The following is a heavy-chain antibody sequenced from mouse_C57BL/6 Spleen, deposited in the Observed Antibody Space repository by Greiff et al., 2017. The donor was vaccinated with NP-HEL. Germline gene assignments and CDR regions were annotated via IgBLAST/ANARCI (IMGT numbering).Heavy chain of an antibody. J-gene: IGHJ1*03. CDR3: ARRLYGSSWYFDV. V-gene: IGHV1-69*01. CDR2: IDPSDSYT. Sequence: VQLQQPGAELVMPGASVKLSCKASGYTFTSYWMHWVKQRPGQGLEWIGEIDPSDSYTNYNQKFKGKSTLTVDKSSSTAYMQLSSLTSEDSAVYYCARRLYGSSWYFDVWGTGTTVTVSS. CDR1: GYTFTSYW. D-gene: IGHD2-2*01.